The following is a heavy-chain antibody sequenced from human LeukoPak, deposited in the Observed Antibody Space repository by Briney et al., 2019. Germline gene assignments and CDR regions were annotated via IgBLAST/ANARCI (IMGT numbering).Heavy chain of an antibody. Sequence: PGGSLRLSCAVCGFTFSTYAIHWVRQAPGKGLEWVAVISYDGTEKYFADSVKGRFAISRDNSKNTLYLQMNSLRAEDTAMYFCARALSSSWYGVIAYWGQGSLVTVSS. D-gene: IGHD6-13*01. CDR1: GFTFSTYA. CDR3: ARALSSSWYGVIAY. V-gene: IGHV3-30*09. J-gene: IGHJ4*02. CDR2: ISYDGTEK.